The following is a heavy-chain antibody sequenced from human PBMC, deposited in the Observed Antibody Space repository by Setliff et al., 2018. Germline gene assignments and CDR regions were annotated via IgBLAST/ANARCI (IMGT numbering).Heavy chain of an antibody. CDR2: IHYRGTT. Sequence: SETLSLTCTVPGASISSGTYYWAWIRQPPGKGLEWIGRIHYRGTTYSNASLASRLTISVDTAKNQFSLKLTSVTAADTAVYYCARASSGWYSAYYYYMDVWGKGTTVTVSS. CDR3: ARASSGWYSAYYYYMDV. J-gene: IGHJ6*03. V-gene: IGHV4-39*01. D-gene: IGHD6-19*01. CDR1: GASISSGTYY.